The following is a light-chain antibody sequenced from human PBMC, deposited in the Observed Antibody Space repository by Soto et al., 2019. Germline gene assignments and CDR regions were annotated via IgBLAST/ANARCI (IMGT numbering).Light chain of an antibody. CDR3: QQSYSTPPWT. V-gene: IGKV1-39*01. J-gene: IGKJ1*01. Sequence: DIQMTQSPSSLSASVGDRVTITCRASQSISSYLNWYLQKPGKAPKLLIYATSSLQSGVPSRFSGGGYGTDLTLNISSLQPEDFATYYGQQSYSTPPWTFGQGTKVEIK. CDR2: ATS. CDR1: QSISSY.